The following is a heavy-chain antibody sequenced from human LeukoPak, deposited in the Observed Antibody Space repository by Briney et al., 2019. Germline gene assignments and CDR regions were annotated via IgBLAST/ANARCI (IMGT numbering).Heavy chain of an antibody. D-gene: IGHD5-18*01. CDR1: GFTFSSYG. CDR3: ASQLWNSDY. V-gene: IGHV3-33*01. J-gene: IGHJ4*02. CDR2: IWYDGSNK. Sequence: GRSLRLSCAASGFTFSSYGMHWARQAPGKGLEWVAVIWYDGSNKFYADSVKGRFTISRDNSKNTLYLQMNSLRAEDTAVYYCASQLWNSDYWGKVTGVTVSS.